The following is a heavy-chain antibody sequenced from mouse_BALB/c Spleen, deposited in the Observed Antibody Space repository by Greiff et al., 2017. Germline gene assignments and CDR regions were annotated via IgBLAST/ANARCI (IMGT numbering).Heavy chain of an antibody. J-gene: IGHJ4*01. CDR3: TTATGAMDY. V-gene: IGHV1S16*01. CDR1: GYTFTSYY. Sequence: QVQLQQSGAELVRPGTSVKISCKASGYTFTSYYMYWVKQRPGQGLEWIGEINPSNGGTNFNEKFKSKATLTVDKSSSTAYMQLSSLTSEDSAVYYCTTATGAMDYWGQGTSVTVSS. CDR2: INPSNGGT. D-gene: IGHD1-2*01.